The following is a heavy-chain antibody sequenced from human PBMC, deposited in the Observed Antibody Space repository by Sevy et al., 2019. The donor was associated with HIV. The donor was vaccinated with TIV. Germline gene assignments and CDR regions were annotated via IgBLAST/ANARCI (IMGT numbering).Heavy chain of an antibody. V-gene: IGHV4-34*01. CDR2: INHSGST. CDR1: GGSFSDFY. Sequence: SETLSLTCAVYGGSFSDFYWSWLRQPPGKGLEWIGEINHSGSTDYNPSSGSTSYNPSSGDTNYNPSLKSRLTISVDTSKNQFSLRLSSVTAADTAIYYCASSGFTTSLDYWGQRTLVTVSS. J-gene: IGHJ4*02. D-gene: IGHD1-26*01. CDR3: ASSGFTTSLDY.